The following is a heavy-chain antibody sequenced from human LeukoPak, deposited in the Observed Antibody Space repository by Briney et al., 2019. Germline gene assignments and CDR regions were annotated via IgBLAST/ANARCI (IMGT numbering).Heavy chain of an antibody. CDR2: ISSSSYT. J-gene: IGHJ4*02. CDR3: AREVPHFDY. Sequence: GGSLRLSRAASGFTFSDYYMSWIRQAPGKGREWVSYISSSSYTNYADCVKGRFTISRDNAKNSLYPQMSSLRAEDTAVYYCAREVPHFDYWGQGTLVTVSS. CDR1: GFTFSDYY. D-gene: IGHD2-2*01. V-gene: IGHV3-11*06.